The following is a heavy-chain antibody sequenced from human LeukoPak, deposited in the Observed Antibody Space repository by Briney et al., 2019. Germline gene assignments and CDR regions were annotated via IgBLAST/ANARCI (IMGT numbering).Heavy chain of an antibody. D-gene: IGHD6-13*01. CDR1: GFTFDDYA. CDR2: ISWNSGSI. CDR3: AEGSAAGSPPRDY. J-gene: IGHJ4*02. V-gene: IGHV3-9*01. Sequence: GGSLRLSCAASGFTFDDYAMHWVRQAPGKGLEWVSGISWNSGSIGYADSVKGRFTISRDNAKNSLYLQMNSLRAEDTALYYCAEGSAAGSPPRDYWGQGTLVTVSS.